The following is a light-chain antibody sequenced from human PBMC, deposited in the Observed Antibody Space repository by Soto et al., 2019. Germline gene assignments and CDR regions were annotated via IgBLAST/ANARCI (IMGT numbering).Light chain of an antibody. V-gene: IGLV3-21*02. CDR1: DNGSKP. CDR3: QVWDSSSDRLVV. J-gene: IGLJ2*01. CDR2: DNS. Sequence: SYELTQPPSVSVAPGQTARITCGGSDNGSKPVHWYQQKPGQAPVLVVFDNSDRASGIPERLSGSNSGNTATLTISRVEAGDEVDYYCQVWDSSSDRLVVFGGGTKLTVL.